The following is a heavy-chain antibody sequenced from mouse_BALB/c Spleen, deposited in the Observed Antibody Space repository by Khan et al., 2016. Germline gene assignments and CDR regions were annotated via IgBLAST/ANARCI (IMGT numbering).Heavy chain of an antibody. V-gene: IGHV14-1*02. CDR3: ARGGYDC. Sequence: VRLQQSGAELVRPGALVKLSCKASGFNIKDYYMHWVKLRPEQGLEWIGGIDPENGNTIYDSKFQGKASITADTSSNTAYMQLSSLTSEDSAVYFCARGGYDCWGEDTPVAVSS. CDR1: GFNIKDYY. J-gene: IGHJ2*01. D-gene: IGHD2-2*01. CDR2: IDPENGNT.